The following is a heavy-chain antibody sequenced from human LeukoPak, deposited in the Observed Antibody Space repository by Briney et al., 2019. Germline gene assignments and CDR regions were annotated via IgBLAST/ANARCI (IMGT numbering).Heavy chain of an antibody. CDR3: ARPLGSVVVTAIQLDAFDI. J-gene: IGHJ3*02. CDR2: MNPNSGNT. D-gene: IGHD2-21*02. V-gene: IGHV1-8*03. CDR1: GYTFTSYD. Sequence: GASVKVSCKASGYTFTSYDINWVRQATGQGLEWMGWMNPNSGNTGYAQKFQGRVTITRNTSISTAYMELSSLRSEDTAVYYCARPLGSVVVTAIQLDAFDIWGQGTMVTVSS.